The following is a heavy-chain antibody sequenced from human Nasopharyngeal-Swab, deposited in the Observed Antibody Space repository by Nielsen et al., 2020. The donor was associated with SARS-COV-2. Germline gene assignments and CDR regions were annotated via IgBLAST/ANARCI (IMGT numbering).Heavy chain of an antibody. D-gene: IGHD3-3*01. V-gene: IGHV3-21*01. CDR2: ISSSSSYI. Sequence: GGSLRLSCAASGFTFNNYNFNWVRQAPGKGLEWVSSISSSSSYIYYADSVKGRFTISRDNAKNSLYLQMNSLRAEDTAVYYCERDGLDYDFWSAYFMDVWGQGTTVIVSS. CDR3: ERDGLDYDFWSAYFMDV. CDR1: GFTFNNYN. J-gene: IGHJ6*02.